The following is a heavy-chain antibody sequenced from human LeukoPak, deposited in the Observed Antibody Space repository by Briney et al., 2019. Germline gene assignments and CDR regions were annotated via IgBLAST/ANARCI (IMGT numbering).Heavy chain of an antibody. J-gene: IGHJ4*02. CDR2: ISYDGSNK. D-gene: IGHD2-2*01. Sequence: HPGGSLRLSCAASGFTFSSYAMHWVRQAPGKGLEWVAVISYDGSNKYYADSVKGRFTISRDNSKNTLYLQMNSLRAEDTAVYYCASPSTPKTLRYYFDYWGQGTLVTVSS. V-gene: IGHV3-30-3*01. CDR3: ASPSTPKTLRYYFDY. CDR1: GFTFSSYA.